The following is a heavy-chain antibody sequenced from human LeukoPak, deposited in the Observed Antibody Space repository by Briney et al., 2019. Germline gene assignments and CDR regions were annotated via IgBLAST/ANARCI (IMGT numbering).Heavy chain of an antibody. CDR1: GFTFSSCG. V-gene: IGHV3-33*01. J-gene: IGHJ4*02. CDR3: ARDYRYCSGGSCYSRYFDY. CDR2: IWYDGSNK. Sequence: PGGSLRLSCAASGFTFSSCGMHWVRQAPGKGLEWVAVIWYDGSNKYYADSVKGRFTISRDNSKNTLYLQMNSLRAEDTAVYYCARDYRYCSGGSCYSRYFDYWGQGTLVTVSS. D-gene: IGHD2-15*01.